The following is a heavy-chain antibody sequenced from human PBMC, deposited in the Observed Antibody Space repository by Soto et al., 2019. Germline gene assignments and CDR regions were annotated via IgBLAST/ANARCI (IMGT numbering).Heavy chain of an antibody. D-gene: IGHD6-13*01. Sequence: SQTLSLTCGISGDSVSSNSAAWNWIRQSPSRGLEWLGRTYYRSRWYNDYAVSVQSRITINPDTSKNQFSLQLNSVTTEDTAVYYCTRDTAAPGPDFDYWGQGTLVTVSS. V-gene: IGHV6-1*01. CDR2: TYYRSRWYN. CDR1: GDSVSSNSAA. CDR3: TRDTAAPGPDFDY. J-gene: IGHJ4*02.